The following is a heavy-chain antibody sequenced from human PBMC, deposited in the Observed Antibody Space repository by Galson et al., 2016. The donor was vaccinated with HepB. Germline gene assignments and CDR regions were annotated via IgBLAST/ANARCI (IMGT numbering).Heavy chain of an antibody. CDR1: GLTFSSYE. D-gene: IGHD1-26*01. J-gene: IGHJ4*02. Sequence: SLRLSCAASGLTFSSYEMSWVRQGPGKGLEWVSYIGRSGSPIYYADSVQGRFTISRDNAKNSLYRQMNSLRAEDTAVYYCARDAVGAAFDSWGQGTLVTVSS. CDR2: IGRSGSPI. V-gene: IGHV3-48*03. CDR3: ARDAVGAAFDS.